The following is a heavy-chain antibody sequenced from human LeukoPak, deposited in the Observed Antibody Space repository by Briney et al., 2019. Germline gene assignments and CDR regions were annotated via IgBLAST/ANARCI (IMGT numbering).Heavy chain of an antibody. V-gene: IGHV3-30*02. Sequence: PGGSLRLSCAASGFTFSSYGMHWVRQAPGKGLEWVAFIRYDGSNKYYADSVKGRFTISRDNPKNTLYLQMNSLRAEDTAVYYCAKARTIFGVVTPFDYWGQGTLVTVSS. J-gene: IGHJ4*02. CDR3: AKARTIFGVVTPFDY. CDR1: GFTFSSYG. D-gene: IGHD3-3*01. CDR2: IRYDGSNK.